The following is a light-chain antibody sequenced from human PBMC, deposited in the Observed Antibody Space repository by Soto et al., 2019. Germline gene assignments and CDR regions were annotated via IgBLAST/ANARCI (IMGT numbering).Light chain of an antibody. Sequence: DIVLTQSPGTLSLSPGEIATLSCRASQSVNNNFLAWYHQKPGQAPRLLIYGASSRATGIPDRFSGSGSGTDFTLTINRLDPEDFAVYYCQHYVTYPLTFGGGTKVEIK. CDR2: GAS. J-gene: IGKJ4*01. CDR1: QSVNNNF. V-gene: IGKV3-20*01. CDR3: QHYVTYPLT.